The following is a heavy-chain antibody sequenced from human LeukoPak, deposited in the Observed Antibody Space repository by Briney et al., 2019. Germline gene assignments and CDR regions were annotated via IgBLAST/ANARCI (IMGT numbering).Heavy chain of an antibody. J-gene: IGHJ4*02. Sequence: ASVKVSCKASGYTFTGYYMHWVRQAPGQGLAWMGRINPNSGGTNYAQKFQGRVTMTRDTSISTAYMELSRLRSDDTAVYYCARAYCSGGSCYSGYFDYWGQGTLVTVSS. CDR2: INPNSGGT. D-gene: IGHD2-15*01. V-gene: IGHV1-2*06. CDR1: GYTFTGYY. CDR3: ARAYCSGGSCYSGYFDY.